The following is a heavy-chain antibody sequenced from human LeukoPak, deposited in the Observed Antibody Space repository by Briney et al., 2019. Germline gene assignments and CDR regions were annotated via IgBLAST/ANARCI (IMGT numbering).Heavy chain of an antibody. V-gene: IGHV3-48*03. CDR2: ISISGGTI. Sequence: GGSLRLSCAASGFTFNSYEMNWVRQAPGEGLEWVSYISISGGTIYYADSVKGRFTISRDNAKNSLYLQMNSLRAEDTAVYYCARVPHLFYYDSSGSYDAFDIWGQGTMVTVSS. CDR3: ARVPHLFYYDSSGSYDAFDI. D-gene: IGHD3-22*01. CDR1: GFTFNSYE. J-gene: IGHJ3*02.